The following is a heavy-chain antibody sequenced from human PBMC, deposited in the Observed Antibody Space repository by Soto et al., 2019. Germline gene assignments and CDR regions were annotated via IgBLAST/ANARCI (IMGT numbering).Heavy chain of an antibody. CDR2: IYPGDSDT. CDR3: ARPMVRGASSIIVYYSYGIYV. D-gene: IGHD3-10*01. V-gene: IGHV5-51*01. J-gene: IGHJ6*04. Sequence: GESLKISCKGSGYSFTSYWIGWVRQMPGKGLEWMGIIYPGDSDTRYSPSFQGQVTISADKSISTAYLQWSSLKASDTAMYYCARPMVRGASSIIVYYSYGIYVWCIETALPISS. CDR1: GYSFTSYW.